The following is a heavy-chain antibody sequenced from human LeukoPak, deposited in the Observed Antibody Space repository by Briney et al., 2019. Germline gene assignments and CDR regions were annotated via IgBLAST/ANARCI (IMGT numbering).Heavy chain of an antibody. J-gene: IGHJ4*02. CDR2: INPSGGST. Sequence: ASVKVSCKASGYTFTTYYMHWVRQAPGQGLEWMGIINPSGGSTSYAQKFQGRVTMTRDTSTSTVYMELSSLRSDDTAVYYCMRGGGSSWFDYWGQGTLVTVSS. V-gene: IGHV1-46*01. D-gene: IGHD6-13*01. CDR3: MRGGGSSWFDY. CDR1: GYTFTTYY.